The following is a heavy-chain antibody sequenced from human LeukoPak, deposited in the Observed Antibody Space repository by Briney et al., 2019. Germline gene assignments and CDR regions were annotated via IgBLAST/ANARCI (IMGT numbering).Heavy chain of an antibody. CDR1: GFSFSSYV. D-gene: IGHD3-10*01. CDR3: MNPNHYGSGR. CDR2: ISQNGDNT. Sequence: GGSLRLSCPVSGFSFSSYVLHWVRQAPGKGLESVSGISQNGDNTYYADSVKGRFTISKDNSENTLYLQMNSLRPEDTAVYYCMNPNHYGSGRWGQGTLVTVSS. V-gene: IGHV3-64D*06. J-gene: IGHJ4*02.